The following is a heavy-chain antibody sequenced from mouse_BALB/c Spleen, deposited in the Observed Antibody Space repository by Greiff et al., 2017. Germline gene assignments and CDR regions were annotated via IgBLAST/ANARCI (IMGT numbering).Heavy chain of an antibody. CDR1: GYTFTSYV. CDR3: AREGGNHYYYAMDY. D-gene: IGHD2-1*01. CDR2: INPYNDGT. Sequence: EVQLQESGPGLVKPGASVKMSCKASGYTFTSYVMHWVKQKPGQGLEWIGYINPYNDGTKYNEKFKGKATLTSDRSSSTAYMELSSLTSEDSAVYYCAREGGNHYYYAMDYWGQGTSVTVSS. V-gene: IGHV1-14*01. J-gene: IGHJ4*01.